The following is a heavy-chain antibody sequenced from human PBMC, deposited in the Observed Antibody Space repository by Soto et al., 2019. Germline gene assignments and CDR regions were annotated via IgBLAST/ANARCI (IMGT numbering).Heavy chain of an antibody. Sequence: EVQLVESGGGLVKPGGSLRLACAASGFTFSNAWMSWVRQAPGKGLEWVGRIKSKTDGGTTDYAAPVKGRFTIPRDDSHNTLYLQINSLKTGEPAVYYCPTDPYCANGGCYNSDFDYWGQGTLVTV. CDR1: GFTFSNAW. D-gene: IGHD2-8*01. CDR2: IKSKTDGGTT. CDR3: PTDPYCANGGCYNSDFDY. J-gene: IGHJ4*02. V-gene: IGHV3-15*01.